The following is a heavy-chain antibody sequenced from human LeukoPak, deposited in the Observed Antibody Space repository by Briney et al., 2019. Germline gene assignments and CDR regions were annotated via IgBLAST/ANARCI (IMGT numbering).Heavy chain of an antibody. J-gene: IGHJ6*03. CDR2: ISSSSSYI. V-gene: IGHV3-21*01. D-gene: IGHD3-3*01. Sequence: GGSLRLSCAASGFTFSSYSMNWVRQAPGKGLEWVSSISSSSSYIYYADSVKGRFTISRDNAKNSLYLQMNSLRAEDTAVYYCARAGGLDFWSGLYHYYYYYMDVWGKGTTVTVSS. CDR3: ARAGGLDFWSGLYHYYYYYMDV. CDR1: GFTFSSYS.